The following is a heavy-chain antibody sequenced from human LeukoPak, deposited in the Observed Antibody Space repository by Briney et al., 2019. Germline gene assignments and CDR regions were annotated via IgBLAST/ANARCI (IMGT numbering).Heavy chain of an antibody. Sequence: SETLSLTCSVSDGSTNSYYWNWIRRPPGKGLEWIGYTYYNGNTNYSPSLKSRVTMSVDTSKNLFSLKVSSVTAADTAVYYCARRPRNDILTGTPFDYWGQGILVTVSS. D-gene: IGHD3-9*01. CDR2: TYYNGNT. J-gene: IGHJ4*02. CDR3: ARRPRNDILTGTPFDY. V-gene: IGHV4-59*01. CDR1: DGSTNSYY.